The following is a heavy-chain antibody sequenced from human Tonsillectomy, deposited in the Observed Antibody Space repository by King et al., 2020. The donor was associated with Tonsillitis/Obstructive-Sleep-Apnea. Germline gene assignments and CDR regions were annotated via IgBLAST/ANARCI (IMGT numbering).Heavy chain of an antibody. CDR2: IFSNDGK. D-gene: IGHD4-23*01. J-gene: IGHJ6*02. V-gene: IGHV2-26*01. CDR3: ARTRRTTVVTNSYYCYSGMDV. CDR1: GFSLSNPRMG. Sequence: TLKESGPVLVKPTETLTLTCTVSGFSLSNPRMGVSWIRQPPGKALEWLAHIFSNDGKSYSTSLKGRLTISKDTSRSQVVLTMTNMDPVDTATYYCARTRRTTVVTNSYYCYSGMDVWGQGTTVTVSS.